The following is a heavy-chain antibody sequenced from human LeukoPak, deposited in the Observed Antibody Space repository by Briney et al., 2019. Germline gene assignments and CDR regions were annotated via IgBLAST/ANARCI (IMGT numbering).Heavy chain of an antibody. Sequence: SETLSLTCTVSGGSLSSGSYYWSCIRQPAGKGLEWIGRIYTSGSTNYNPSLKSRVTISVNASKNQFTLKLSSVTAADTAVYYCAREGPASEHYWGQGTLVTVSS. CDR3: AREGPASEHY. V-gene: IGHV4-61*02. CDR2: IYTSGST. J-gene: IGHJ4*02. CDR1: GGSLSSGSYY.